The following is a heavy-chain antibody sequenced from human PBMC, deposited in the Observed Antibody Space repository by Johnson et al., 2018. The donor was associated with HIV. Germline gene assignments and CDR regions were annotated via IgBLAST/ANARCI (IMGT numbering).Heavy chain of an antibody. V-gene: IGHV3-33*01. Sequence: QVQLVESGGGVVQPGRSLRLSCVASGFTFSSYGMHWVRQAPGKGLEWVAVIWYDGSNKYYEDSARGRFPISRDNSKNTLYLQMNSLRAEDTAVYFCARDQGYNGFEPDAFDIWGRGTMVTVSS. J-gene: IGHJ3*02. CDR3: ARDQGYNGFEPDAFDI. CDR2: IWYDGSNK. CDR1: GFTFSSYG. D-gene: IGHD5-12*01.